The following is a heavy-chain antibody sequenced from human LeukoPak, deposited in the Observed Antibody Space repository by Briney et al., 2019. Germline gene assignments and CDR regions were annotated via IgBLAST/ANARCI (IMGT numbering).Heavy chain of an antibody. Sequence: PGGSLRLSCTASGFTFGDYAMSWVRQAPGKGLEWVGFIRSKAYGGTTEYAASVKGRFTIPRDDSKSIAYLQMNSLKTKDTAVYYCTRAVYSYGRRSWFDPWGQGTLVTVSS. J-gene: IGHJ5*02. V-gene: IGHV3-49*04. CDR3: TRAVYSYGRRSWFDP. CDR1: GFTFGDYA. D-gene: IGHD5-18*01. CDR2: IRSKAYGGTT.